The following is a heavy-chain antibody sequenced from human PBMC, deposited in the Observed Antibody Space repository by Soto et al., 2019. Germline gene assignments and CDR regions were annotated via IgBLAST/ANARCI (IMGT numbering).Heavy chain of an antibody. CDR1: GGSISSYY. CDR2: IYYSGST. V-gene: IGHV4-59*08. Sequence: SETLSLTCTVSGGSISSYYWSWIRQPPGKGLEWIGYIYYSGSTNYNPSLKSRVTISVDTSKNQFSLKLSSVTAADTAVYYCARHLDYGDYSLFSVGYWGQGTLVTVS. J-gene: IGHJ4*02. CDR3: ARHLDYGDYSLFSVGY. D-gene: IGHD4-17*01.